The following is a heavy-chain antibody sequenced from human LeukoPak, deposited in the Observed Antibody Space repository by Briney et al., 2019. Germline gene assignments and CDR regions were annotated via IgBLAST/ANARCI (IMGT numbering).Heavy chain of an antibody. J-gene: IGHJ5*02. CDR1: GGTFNSYA. V-gene: IGHV1-69*04. CDR3: ARGRDGYNSDP. CDR2: IIPIFGIA. D-gene: IGHD5-24*01. Sequence: ASVKVSCKASGGTFNSYAISWVRQAPGQGLEWMGRIIPIFGIANYAQKFQGRVTITADKSTSTAYMELSSLRSEDTAVYYCARGRDGYNSDPWGQGTLVTVSS.